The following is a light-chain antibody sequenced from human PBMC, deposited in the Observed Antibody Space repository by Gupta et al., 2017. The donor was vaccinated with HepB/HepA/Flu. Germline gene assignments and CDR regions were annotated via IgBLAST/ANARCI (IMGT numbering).Light chain of an antibody. J-gene: IGKJ1*01. V-gene: IGKV4-1*01. CDR1: QTVLYSSNNKNY. CDR3: QQDDSTPQA. CDR2: WAS. Sequence: DIVMTQSPDSLAVSLGERATINCKSSQTVLYSSNNKNYLAWYQQKPGQPPKLLIYWASARESGVPDRFRGSGSGTDFTLTITSLQAEDVAVYYCQQDDSTPQAFGQGTKVEI.